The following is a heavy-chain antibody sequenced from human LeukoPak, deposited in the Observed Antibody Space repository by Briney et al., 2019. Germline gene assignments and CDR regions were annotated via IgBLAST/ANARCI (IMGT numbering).Heavy chain of an antibody. Sequence: GGSLRLSCAASGFIFSSYGMHWVRQAPGKGLEWVAFIRYDGSKKYYADSVKGRFTISRDNSKNTLYLQMNSLRAEDTAVYYCASPVSSGYYLTWGQGTLVTVSS. J-gene: IGHJ5*02. CDR2: IRYDGSKK. D-gene: IGHD3-22*01. CDR1: GFIFSSYG. V-gene: IGHV3-30*02. CDR3: ASPVSSGYYLT.